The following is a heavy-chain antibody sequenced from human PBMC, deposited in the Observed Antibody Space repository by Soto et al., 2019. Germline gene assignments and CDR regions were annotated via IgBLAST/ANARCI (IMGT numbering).Heavy chain of an antibody. CDR3: ARVRPRREFDP. Sequence: QVLLVQSGAEVTRPGTSVKVSCKASGYIFTSYYVHWVRQVPGQGLEWMGWINPNTGGTNYAQRLEGRVTMTRDTSISTAYMELSRLTSDDTAIYFCARVRPRREFDPWGQGTLVTVSS. CDR1: GYIFTSYY. J-gene: IGHJ5*02. V-gene: IGHV1-2*02. CDR2: INPNTGGT.